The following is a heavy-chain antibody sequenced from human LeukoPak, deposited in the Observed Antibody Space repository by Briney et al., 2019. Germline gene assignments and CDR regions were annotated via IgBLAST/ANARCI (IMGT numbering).Heavy chain of an antibody. CDR1: GGSISSYY. D-gene: IGHD1-26*01. CDR2: IYYSGST. J-gene: IGHJ4*02. V-gene: IGHV4-59*01. Sequence: PSETLSLTCTVSGGSISSYYWSWIRQPPGKGLEWIGYIYYSGSTNYNPSLKSRVTISVDTSKNQFSLKLSSETAADTAVYYCARDHARSYSFDYWGQGTLVTVSS. CDR3: ARDHARSYSFDY.